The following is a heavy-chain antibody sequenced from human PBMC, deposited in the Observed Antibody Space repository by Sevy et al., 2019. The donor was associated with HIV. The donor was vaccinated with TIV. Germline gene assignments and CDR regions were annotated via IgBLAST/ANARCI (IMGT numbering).Heavy chain of an antibody. CDR2: IWSDGNKK. J-gene: IGHJ4*02. CDR1: GFTFSNYG. V-gene: IGHV3-33*01. Sequence: GGSLRLSCAASGFTFSNYGIHWVRQPPGKGLEWVAVIWSDGNKKYYADSVKGRFTISRDNSKNTLYLQMNSLRTEDTAVYYCARAQGVLLWFGEFPLWGQGTLVTVSS. D-gene: IGHD3-10*01. CDR3: ARAQGVLLWFGEFPL.